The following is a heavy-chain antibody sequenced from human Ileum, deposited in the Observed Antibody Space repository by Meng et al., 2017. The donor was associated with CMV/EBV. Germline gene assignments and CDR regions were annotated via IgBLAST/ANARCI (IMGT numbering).Heavy chain of an antibody. D-gene: IGHD3-3*01. V-gene: IGHV3-30*02. Sequence: GGSLRLSCTTSGFTFRSYGIHWVRQAPGKGLEWLAFIRSDGGSRYYLDSVKGRFTISRDNAKNSLYLQMNSLRAEDTAVYYCARDPQQGFWSGYYGANWFDPWGQGTLVTVSS. J-gene: IGHJ5*02. CDR1: GFTFRSYG. CDR2: IRSDGGSR. CDR3: ARDPQQGFWSGYYGANWFDP.